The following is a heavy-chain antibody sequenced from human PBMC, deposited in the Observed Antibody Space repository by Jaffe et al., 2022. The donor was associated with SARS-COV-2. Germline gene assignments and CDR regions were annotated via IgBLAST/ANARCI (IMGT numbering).Heavy chain of an antibody. J-gene: IGHJ1*01. V-gene: IGHV4-39*02. CDR1: GGSITSSSYY. CDR2: IYYSGST. D-gene: IGHD2-15*01. CDR3: AREREGYCSGGSCYSTLFQR. Sequence: QLQLQESGPGLVKPSETLSLTCTVSGGSITSSSYYWGWIRQPPGKGLEWIGSIYYSGSTYYNPSLKSRVTISVDTSKNQFSLKLSSVTAADTAVYYCAREREGYCSGGSCYSTLFQRWGQGTLVTVSS.